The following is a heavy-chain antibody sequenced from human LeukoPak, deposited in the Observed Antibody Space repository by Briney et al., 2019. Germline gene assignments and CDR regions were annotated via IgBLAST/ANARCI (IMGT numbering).Heavy chain of an antibody. CDR1: GFTFSSYA. V-gene: IGHV3-30*01. CDR3: ARVIVVVPRSYYYMDV. CDR2: ISYDGSNK. J-gene: IGHJ6*03. D-gene: IGHD3-22*01. Sequence: GRSLRLSCAASGFTFSSYAMHWVRQAPGKGLEWVAVISYDGSNKYYADSVEGRFTISRDNSKNTLYLQMNGLRAEDTAVYYCARVIVVVPRSYYYMDVWGKGTTVTVSS.